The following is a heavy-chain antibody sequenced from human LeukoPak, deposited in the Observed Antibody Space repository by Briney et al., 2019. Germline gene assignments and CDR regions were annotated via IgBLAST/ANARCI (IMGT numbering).Heavy chain of an antibody. J-gene: IGHJ1*01. D-gene: IGHD6-13*01. Sequence: PSETLSLTCTVSGGSISSSSYYWGWIRQPPGKGLEWIGSIYYSGSTYYNPSLKSRVTISVDTSKNQFSLKLSSVTAADTAVYYCARGSSSSWYPEYFQHWGQGTLVTVSS. CDR1: GGSISSSSYY. CDR3: ARGSSSSWYPEYFQH. V-gene: IGHV4-39*07. CDR2: IYYSGST.